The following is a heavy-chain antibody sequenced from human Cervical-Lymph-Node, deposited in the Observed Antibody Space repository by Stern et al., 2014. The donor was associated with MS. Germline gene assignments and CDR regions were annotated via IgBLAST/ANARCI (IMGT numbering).Heavy chain of an antibody. D-gene: IGHD3-22*01. CDR3: ARSYYYDSSGYSHFDY. CDR2: INPNSGGT. Sequence: QLVQSGAEVKKPGASVKVSCKASGYTFTGYYMHWVRQAPGQGLEWMGWINPNSGGTNYAQKFQGWVTMTRDTSISTAYMELSRLRSDDTAVYYCARSYYYDSSGYSHFDYWGQGTLVTVSS. CDR1: GYTFTGYY. V-gene: IGHV1-2*04. J-gene: IGHJ4*02.